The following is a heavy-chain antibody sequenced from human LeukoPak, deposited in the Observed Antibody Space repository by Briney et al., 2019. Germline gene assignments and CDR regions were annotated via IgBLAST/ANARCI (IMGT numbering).Heavy chain of an antibody. V-gene: IGHV3-33*01. D-gene: IGHD6-13*01. J-gene: IGHJ4*02. CDR3: ATDDRRYSISWYMGSFDY. CDR1: GLTFSSCG. Sequence: GRSLRLSCAASGLTFSSCGMHWVRQAPGKGLEWVAVIWYDGSNKYYADSLKGRFTISRDNSKNTVYLQMNSLSAEDTAVYYCATDDRRYSISWYMGSFDYWGQGTLVTVSS. CDR2: IWYDGSNK.